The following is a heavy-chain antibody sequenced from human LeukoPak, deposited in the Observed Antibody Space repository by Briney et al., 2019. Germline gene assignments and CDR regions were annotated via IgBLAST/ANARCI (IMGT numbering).Heavy chain of an antibody. CDR2: ISWSSLTT. V-gene: IGHV3-23*01. CDR3: AKHVRTSVWFFDS. CDR1: GFTFSSYA. J-gene: IGHJ4*02. Sequence: QTGGSLRLSCAASGFTFSSYALSWVRQAPGRGLEWVSLISWSSLTTEYADSVKGRFTVSRDNSKNTLPLQMNSLNADDTAVYYCAKHVRTSVWFFDSWGQGTLVTVSS. D-gene: IGHD6-19*01.